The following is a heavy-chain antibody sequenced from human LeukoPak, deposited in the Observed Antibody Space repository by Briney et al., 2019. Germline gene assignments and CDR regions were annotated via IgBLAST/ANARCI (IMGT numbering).Heavy chain of an antibody. Sequence: SETRSLTCAVSGGSISSGGYAWSWLRQPPGKGLEWIGYIYHSGSIYYNPSIKSRVTISVDRSKNQFSLKLSSLTAADTAVYYCARLVAATGNFDYWGQGTLVTVSS. D-gene: IGHD6-13*01. CDR1: GGSISSGGYA. CDR2: IYHSGSI. V-gene: IGHV4-30-2*01. CDR3: ARLVAATGNFDY. J-gene: IGHJ4*02.